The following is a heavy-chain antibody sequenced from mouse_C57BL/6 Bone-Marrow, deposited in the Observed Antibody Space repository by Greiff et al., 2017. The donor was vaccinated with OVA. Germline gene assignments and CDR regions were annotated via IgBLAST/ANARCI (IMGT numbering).Heavy chain of an antibody. D-gene: IGHD4-1*01. J-gene: IGHJ3*01. CDR1: GYSFTGYY. CDR3: ARGGTSPFAY. CDR2: LNPSTGGT. V-gene: IGHV1-42*01. Sequence: EVQLVESGPELVKPGASVKISCKASGYSFTGYYMNWVKQSPEKSLEWIGELNPSTGGTTYNQKFKAKATLTVDKSSSTAYMQLKSLTSEDSAVYYCARGGTSPFAYWGQGTLVTVSA.